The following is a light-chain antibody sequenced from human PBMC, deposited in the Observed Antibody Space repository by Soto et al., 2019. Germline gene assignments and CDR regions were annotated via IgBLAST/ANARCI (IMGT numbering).Light chain of an antibody. CDR1: QDISNY. V-gene: IGKV1-33*01. CDR3: QQYDNPTSIT. CDR2: DAS. Sequence: DIQMTQSPSSLSASVGDRVTITCQASQDISNYLNWYQQKPGKAPKLLIYDASNVETGVPSRFSGSGSGTDFTFTISSLQPEDIATYYCQQYDNPTSITFGQGTRLEIK. J-gene: IGKJ5*01.